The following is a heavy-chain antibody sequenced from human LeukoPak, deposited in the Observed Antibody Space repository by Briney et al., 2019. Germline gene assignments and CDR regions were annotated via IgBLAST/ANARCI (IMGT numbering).Heavy chain of an antibody. D-gene: IGHD6-13*01. CDR3: ARLFSSSWYRGAFDL. CDR2: IYYSGNT. J-gene: IGHJ3*01. V-gene: IGHV4-39*01. Sequence: SETLSLTCTVSGGSISSSSYYCGWIRQPPGKGLEWIGSIYYSGNTYYNPTLKSRVTISVDTSKNQFSLKLSSVTAADTAVYYCARLFSSSWYRGAFDLWGQGTRVTVSS. CDR1: GGSISSSSYY.